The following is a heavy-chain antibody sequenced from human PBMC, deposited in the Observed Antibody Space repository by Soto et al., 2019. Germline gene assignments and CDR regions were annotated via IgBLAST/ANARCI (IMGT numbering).Heavy chain of an antibody. Sequence: PGESLKISCKGSGYSFTSYWISWVRQVPGKGLEWMGRIDPSDSYTNYSPSFQGHVTISADKSISTAYLQWSSLKASDTAMYYCATREGNVTRALYGMDVWGQGTTVTVSS. J-gene: IGHJ6*02. CDR1: GYSFTSYW. V-gene: IGHV5-10-1*01. CDR3: ATREGNVTRALYGMDV. CDR2: IDPSDSYT. D-gene: IGHD4-4*01.